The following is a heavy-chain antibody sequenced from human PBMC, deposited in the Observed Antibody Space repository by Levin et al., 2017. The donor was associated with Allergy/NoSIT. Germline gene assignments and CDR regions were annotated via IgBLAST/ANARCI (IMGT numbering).Heavy chain of an antibody. Sequence: SQTLSLTCTVSGGSISSSSYYWGWIRQPPGKGLEWIGSIYYSGSTYYNPSLKSRVTISVDTSKNQFSLKLSSVTAADTAVYYCARNYCSSTSCYRNYYYYGMDVWGQGTTVTVSS. J-gene: IGHJ6*02. CDR3: ARNYCSSTSCYRNYYYYGMDV. CDR1: GGSISSSSYY. D-gene: IGHD2-2*01. CDR2: IYYSGST. V-gene: IGHV4-39*01.